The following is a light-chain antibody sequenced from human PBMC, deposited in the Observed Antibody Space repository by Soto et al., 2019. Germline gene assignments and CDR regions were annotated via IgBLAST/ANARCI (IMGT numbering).Light chain of an antibody. V-gene: IGKV3D-15*01. CDR1: QSAGNF. CDR2: YIS. CDR3: QQYNKWPTDYT. Sequence: EFVITQYPATLSVPPGETASLSCRASQSAGNFLAWYQQKPGQAPRLLIYYISTRATGIPARFSGSGSGTEFTLTINSRQSEDLGVYYCQQYNKWPTDYTFGPGTKVD. J-gene: IGKJ3*01.